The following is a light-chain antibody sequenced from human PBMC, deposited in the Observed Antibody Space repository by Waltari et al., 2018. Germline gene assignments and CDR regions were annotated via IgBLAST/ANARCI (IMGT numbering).Light chain of an antibody. Sequence: DIQLTQSPSFLSASVGDRVTITFRSSQGLSSLLAWYQQKAGKAPQLLIHTASTVQGGVPPRFSGSGSGTDFTLTISSLQPEDFATYYCQQRHSYPITFGQGTRLDIK. CDR1: QGLSSL. CDR2: TAS. CDR3: QQRHSYPIT. J-gene: IGKJ5*01. V-gene: IGKV1-9*01.